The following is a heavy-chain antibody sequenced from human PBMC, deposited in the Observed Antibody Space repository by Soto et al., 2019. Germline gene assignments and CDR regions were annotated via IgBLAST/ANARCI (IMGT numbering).Heavy chain of an antibody. D-gene: IGHD1-26*01. J-gene: IGHJ4*02. Sequence: PSETLSLTCTVSGDSLTNYYWNLLRQPPGKGLEWIGYIYYSGSNNYNPSLKSRVTISVDTSKNQFSLKLSSVTAADTAIYYCARLRPSGTSDYWGQGTLVTVSS. V-gene: IGHV4-59*08. CDR2: IYYSGSN. CDR1: GDSLTNYY. CDR3: ARLRPSGTSDY.